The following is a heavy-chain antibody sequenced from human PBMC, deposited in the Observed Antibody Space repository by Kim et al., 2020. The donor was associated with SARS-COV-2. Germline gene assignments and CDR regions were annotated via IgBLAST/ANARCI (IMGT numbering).Heavy chain of an antibody. V-gene: IGHV4-59*01. CDR2: IYYSGST. CDR1: GGSISSYY. Sequence: SETLSLTCTVSGGSISSYYWNWIRQPPGKGLEWIGYIYYSGSTNYNPSIKSRVTISVDTSKNQFSLKLSSVTAAATAVYYCARGGGQQLPPLYWGQGTLVTVSS. CDR3: ARGGGQQLPPLY. J-gene: IGHJ4*02. D-gene: IGHD6-13*01.